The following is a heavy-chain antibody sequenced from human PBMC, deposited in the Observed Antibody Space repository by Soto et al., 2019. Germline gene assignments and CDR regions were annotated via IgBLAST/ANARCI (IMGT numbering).Heavy chain of an antibody. CDR3: TRDPGLYYYGSGSYYTRNYYGMDV. CDR1: GFTFGDYA. J-gene: IGHJ6*02. Sequence: PGGSLRLSCTASGFTFGDYAMSWFRQAPGKGLEWVGFIRSKAYGGTTEYAASVKGRFTISRDESKSIAYLQMNSLKTEDTAVYYCTRDPGLYYYGSGSYYTRNYYGMDVWGQGTTVTVSS. D-gene: IGHD3-10*01. CDR2: IRSKAYGGTT. V-gene: IGHV3-49*03.